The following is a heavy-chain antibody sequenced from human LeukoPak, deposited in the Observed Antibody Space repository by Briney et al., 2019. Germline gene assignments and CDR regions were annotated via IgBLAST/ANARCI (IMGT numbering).Heavy chain of an antibody. V-gene: IGHV3-30*03. CDR2: ISYDGNKK. CDR3: SRDPRGIALAGTYDY. J-gene: IGHJ4*02. D-gene: IGHD6-19*01. CDR1: GFSFSSFG. Sequence: GGSLRLSCAASGFSFSSFGMHWVRQAPGKGLEWVAVISYDGNKKYYGDSVKGRFTISRDNSTNTLYLKMNSLRADDTAVYYCSRDPRGIALAGTYDYWGQGILVTVSS.